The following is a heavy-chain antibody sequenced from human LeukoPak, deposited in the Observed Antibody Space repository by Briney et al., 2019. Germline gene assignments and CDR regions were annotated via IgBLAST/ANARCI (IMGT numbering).Heavy chain of an antibody. J-gene: IGHJ4*02. D-gene: IGHD6-13*01. V-gene: IGHV4-39*01. Sequence: SETLSLTCTVSGGSISNRSYYWGWVRQPPGKGLEWIGSIFYSGSTFYNPSLRSRVTISVDTSKNQLSLKLNSVTAADTAVYYCARLMTSGSSWPLDSWGQGTLVTVSS. CDR3: ARLMTSGSSWPLDS. CDR1: GGSISNRSYY. CDR2: IFYSGST.